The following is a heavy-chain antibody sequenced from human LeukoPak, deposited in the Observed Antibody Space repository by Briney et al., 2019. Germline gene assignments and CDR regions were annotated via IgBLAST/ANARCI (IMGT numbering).Heavy chain of an antibody. CDR2: ISGSGSST. V-gene: IGHV3-23*01. Sequence: GGSLRLSCAASGFTFSSYAMSWVRQAPGKGLEWVSGISGSGSSTYYADSVKGRFTISRDNSKNTVNLQMNSLRAEDTAVYYCAEDFDTMVTTFHYWGQGTLVTVSS. D-gene: IGHD4/OR15-4a*01. CDR3: AEDFDTMVTTFHY. CDR1: GFTFSSYA. J-gene: IGHJ4*02.